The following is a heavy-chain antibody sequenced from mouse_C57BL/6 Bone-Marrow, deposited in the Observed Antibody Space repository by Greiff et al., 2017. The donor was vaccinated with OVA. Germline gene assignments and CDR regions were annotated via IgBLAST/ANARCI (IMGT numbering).Heavy chain of an antibody. V-gene: IGHV1-82*01. CDR3: ARGGIYPAMDY. CDR2: IYPGDGDT. J-gene: IGHJ4*01. Sequence: QVQLKESGPELVKPGASVKISCKASGYAFSSSWMNWVKQRPGKGLEWIGRIYPGDGDTNYNGKFKGKATLTADKSSSTAYMQLSSLTSEDSAVYFCARGGIYPAMDYWGQGTSVTVSS. D-gene: IGHD2-1*01. CDR1: GYAFSSSW.